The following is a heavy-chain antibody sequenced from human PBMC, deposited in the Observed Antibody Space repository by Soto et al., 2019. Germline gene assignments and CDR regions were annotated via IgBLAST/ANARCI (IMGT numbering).Heavy chain of an antibody. CDR2: IIPIFGTA. CDR3: ARSCRYCSGGSCYNYYYGMDV. V-gene: IGHV1-69*13. D-gene: IGHD2-15*01. Sequence: SVKVSCKASGRTFSSYAISWVRQAPGQGLEWMGGIIPIFGTANYAQKFQGRVTITADESTSTAYMELSSLRSEDTAVYYCARSCRYCSGGSCYNYYYGMDVWGQGTMVTVSS. CDR1: GRTFSSYA. J-gene: IGHJ6*02.